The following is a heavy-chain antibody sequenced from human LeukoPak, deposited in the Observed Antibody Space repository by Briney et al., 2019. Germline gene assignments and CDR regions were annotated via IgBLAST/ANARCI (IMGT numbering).Heavy chain of an antibody. CDR2: ISYDGSTK. J-gene: IGHJ3*02. Sequence: PGGSLRLSCAASGFTLSGYAMYWVRQAPGKGLEWVAVISYDGSTKYYADSVKGRFTISRDNSKNTLFLQMNSLTSEDTAVYYCARSAYYYGSGSSSDAFDIWGQGTMVTVSS. D-gene: IGHD3-10*01. CDR3: ARSAYYYGSGSSSDAFDI. CDR1: GFTLSGYA. V-gene: IGHV3-30-3*01.